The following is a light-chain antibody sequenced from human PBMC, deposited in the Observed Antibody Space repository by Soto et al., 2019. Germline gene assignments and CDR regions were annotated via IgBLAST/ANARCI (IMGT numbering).Light chain of an antibody. CDR2: GAS. CDR3: QHHGSSPPYT. CDR1: QSVSSTY. J-gene: IGKJ1*01. Sequence: EIVLTQSPGTQSLSPGERATLSCRASQSVSSTYLAWYRQKPGQAPGLLIYGASKRATGVPDRFSGSGSGTDFTLTISRLEPADFAVYYCQHHGSSPPYTFGQGTKVEI. V-gene: IGKV3-20*01.